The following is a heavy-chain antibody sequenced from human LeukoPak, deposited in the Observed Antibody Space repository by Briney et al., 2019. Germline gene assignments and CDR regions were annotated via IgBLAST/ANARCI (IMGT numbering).Heavy chain of an antibody. D-gene: IGHD3-10*01. V-gene: IGHV3-23*01. CDR3: AKHVWFGESKDYFDY. CDR1: GFTFSSYA. CDR2: ISGSGRST. Sequence: GGSLRLSCAASGFTFSSYAMSWVRQAPGKGLEWASAISGSGRSTYYADSVKGRFTISRDNSKNTLYLQMNSLRAEDTAIYYCAKHVWFGESKDYFDYWGQGTLVTVSS. J-gene: IGHJ4*02.